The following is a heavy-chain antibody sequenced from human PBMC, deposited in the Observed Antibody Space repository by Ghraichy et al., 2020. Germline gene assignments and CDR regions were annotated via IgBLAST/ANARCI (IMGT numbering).Heavy chain of an antibody. CDR3: ARFHSSGYYYAY. Sequence: SETLSLTCTVSGGSVSSGSYYWSWIRQPPGKGLEWIGYIYYSGSTNYNPSLKSRVTISVDTSKNQFSLKLSSVTAADTAVYYCARFHSSGYYYAYWGQGTLVTVSS. D-gene: IGHD3-22*01. V-gene: IGHV4-61*01. J-gene: IGHJ4*02. CDR1: GGSVSSGSYY. CDR2: IYYSGST.